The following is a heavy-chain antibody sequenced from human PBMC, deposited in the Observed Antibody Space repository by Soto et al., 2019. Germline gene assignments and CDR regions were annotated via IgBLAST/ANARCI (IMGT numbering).Heavy chain of an antibody. V-gene: IGHV3-48*02. D-gene: IGHD2-8*01. CDR1: GFTFSSYS. J-gene: IGHJ4*02. CDR2: ISSSSSTI. Sequence: GGSLRLSCAASGFTFSSYSMNWVRQAPGKGLEWVSYISSSSSTIYYADSVKGRFTISRDNDKNSLYLQMNSLRDEDTAVYYCARDSVGYCTNGVCYTAVPNDYWGQGTLVTVSS. CDR3: ARDSVGYCTNGVCYTAVPNDY.